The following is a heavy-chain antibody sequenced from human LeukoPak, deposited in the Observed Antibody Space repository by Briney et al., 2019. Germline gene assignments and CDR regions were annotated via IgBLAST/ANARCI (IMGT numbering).Heavy chain of an antibody. CDR2: MSGSGGST. CDR3: VRGGGAFDY. Sequence: PGGSLRLSCAASVFTFSNYAMIWVRQAPGKGLEWVSAMSGSGGSTYYADSVTGRFTISRDNSKNTLFLQMNSLRAEDTAVYYCVRGGGAFDYGGQGTLVTVSS. J-gene: IGHJ4*02. CDR1: VFTFSNYA. D-gene: IGHD3-16*01. V-gene: IGHV3-23*01.